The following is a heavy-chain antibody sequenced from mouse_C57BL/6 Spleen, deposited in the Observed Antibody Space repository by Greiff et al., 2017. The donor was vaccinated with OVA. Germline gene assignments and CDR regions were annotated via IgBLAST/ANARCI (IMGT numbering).Heavy chain of an antibody. D-gene: IGHD1-1*01. Sequence: EVQLVESGGGLVKPGGSLKLSCAASGFTFSDYGMHWVRQAPEKGLEWVAYISSGSSTIYYADTVKGRFTISRDNAKNTLFLQMTSLRSEDTAMYYCARPITTVDYAMDYWGQGTSVTVSS. V-gene: IGHV5-17*01. J-gene: IGHJ4*01. CDR2: ISSGSSTI. CDR1: GFTFSDYG. CDR3: ARPITTVDYAMDY.